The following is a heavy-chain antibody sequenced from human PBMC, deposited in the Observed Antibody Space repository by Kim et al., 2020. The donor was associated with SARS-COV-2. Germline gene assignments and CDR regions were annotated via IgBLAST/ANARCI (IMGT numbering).Heavy chain of an antibody. CDR3: ARGGSSRYSNWFDP. J-gene: IGHJ5*02. D-gene: IGHD6-13*01. V-gene: IGHV3-20*01. Sequence: ADAVKGRFTISRDNAKNSLYLKMNSLRAEDTALYHCARGGSSRYSNWFDPWGQGTLVTVSS.